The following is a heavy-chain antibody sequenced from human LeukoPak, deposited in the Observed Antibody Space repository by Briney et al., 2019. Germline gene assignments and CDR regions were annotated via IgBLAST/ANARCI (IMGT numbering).Heavy chain of an antibody. CDR2: ISWNSGSI. CDR1: GFTFDDYA. Sequence: TGRFLRLSCAASGFTFDDYAMHWVRQAPGKGLEWVSGISWNSGSIGYADSVKGRFTISRDNAKNSLYLQMNSLRAEDTALYYCAKEGERDGYFDYWGQGTLVTVSS. J-gene: IGHJ4*02. D-gene: IGHD5-24*01. V-gene: IGHV3-9*01. CDR3: AKEGERDGYFDY.